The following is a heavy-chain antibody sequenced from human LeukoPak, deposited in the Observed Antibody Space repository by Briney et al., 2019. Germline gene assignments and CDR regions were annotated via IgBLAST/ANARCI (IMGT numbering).Heavy chain of an antibody. CDR2: IYSGGST. V-gene: IGHV3-53*01. Sequence: AGGSLRLSCAASGFTVSSNYMSWVRQAPGKGLEWVSVIYSGGSTYYADSVKDRFTISRDNSKNKVYLQMNSLRAEDTAVYYCARDRDRGYLYFDLWGRGTLVTVSS. CDR3: ARDRDRGYLYFDL. D-gene: IGHD3-22*01. CDR1: GFTVSSNY. J-gene: IGHJ2*01.